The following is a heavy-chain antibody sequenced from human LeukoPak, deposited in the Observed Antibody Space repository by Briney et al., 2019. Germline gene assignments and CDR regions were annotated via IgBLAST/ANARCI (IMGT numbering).Heavy chain of an antibody. CDR3: ARLYSSGWYTIEYNWFDP. CDR1: GYTFTSYY. D-gene: IGHD6-19*01. Sequence: EASVKVSCKASGYTFTSYYMHWVRQAPGQGLEWMGIINPSGGSTSYAQKLQGRVTMTTDTSTSTAYMELRSLRSDDTAVYYCARLYSSGWYTIEYNWFDPWGQGTLVTVSS. J-gene: IGHJ5*02. CDR2: INPSGGST. V-gene: IGHV1-46*01.